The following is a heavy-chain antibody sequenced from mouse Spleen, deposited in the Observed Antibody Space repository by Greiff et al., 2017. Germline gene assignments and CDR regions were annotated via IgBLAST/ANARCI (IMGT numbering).Heavy chain of an antibody. Sequence: EVQGVESGGGLVKPGGSLKLSCAASGFTFSSYAMSWVRQTPEKRLEWVATISSGGSYTYYPDSVKGRFTISRDNAKNTLYLQMSSLRSEDTAMYYCARRGGYGYFDVWGAGTTVTVSS. CDR3: ARRGGYGYFDV. CDR1: GFTFSSYA. CDR2: ISSGGSYT. V-gene: IGHV5-9-3*01. J-gene: IGHJ1*01.